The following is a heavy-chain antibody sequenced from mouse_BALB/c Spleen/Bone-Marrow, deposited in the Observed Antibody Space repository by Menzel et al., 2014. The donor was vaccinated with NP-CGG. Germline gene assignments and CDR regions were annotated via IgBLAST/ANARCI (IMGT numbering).Heavy chain of an antibody. CDR1: GYSITSDYA. V-gene: IGHV3-2*02. CDR3: ARGTLRGALDY. D-gene: IGHD2-14*01. J-gene: IGHJ4*01. Sequence: EVKLQESGPGLVKPSQSLSLTCTVTGYSITSDYAWNWIRQFPGNKLEWMGYISYSGSTIYNPSLKSRISLTRDTSRNQFFLQLNSATTEDTATYYCARGTLRGALDYWGQGTSVTVSS. CDR2: ISYSGST.